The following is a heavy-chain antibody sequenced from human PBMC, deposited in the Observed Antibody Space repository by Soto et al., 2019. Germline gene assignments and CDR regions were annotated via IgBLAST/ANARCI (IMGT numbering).Heavy chain of an antibody. V-gene: IGHV1-8*01. D-gene: IGHD2-15*01. CDR2: MNPNSGNR. CDR3: ARGPQDILDH. CDR1: GYTFTSYE. J-gene: IGHJ4*02. Sequence: QVQLVQSGAEVKKPGASVKVSCKASGYTFTSYEINWVRQATGQGLERKEWMNPNSGNRGFAQKFQGRVTMARNTSMSPAYMELSGPRSADAAVYYCARGPQDILDHWGQGTLVTVSS.